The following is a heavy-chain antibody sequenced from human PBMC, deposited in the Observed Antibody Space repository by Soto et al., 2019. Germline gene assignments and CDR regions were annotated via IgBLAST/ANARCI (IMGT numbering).Heavy chain of an antibody. CDR1: GYTFTSYY. J-gene: IGHJ4*02. V-gene: IGHV1-46*01. CDR3: ARGRKVAVAGTAFGGY. CDR2: INPSGGST. Sequence: QVQLVQSGAEVKKPGASVKVSCKASGYTFTSYYMHWVRQAPGQGLEWMGIINPSGGSTSYAQKVKGRVTMTSDTSTGIVYRELSSLRSEDTAVYYCARGRKVAVAGTAFGGYWGQGALVTVSS. D-gene: IGHD6-19*01.